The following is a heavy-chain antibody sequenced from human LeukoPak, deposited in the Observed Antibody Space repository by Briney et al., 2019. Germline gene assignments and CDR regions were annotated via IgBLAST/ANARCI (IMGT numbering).Heavy chain of an antibody. D-gene: IGHD3-22*01. V-gene: IGHV3-30*03. CDR3: ARDWRDSSGKFPNDAFDI. CDR2: ISYDVGKK. Sequence: QPGRSLRLSCAASGFTFSSYGMHWVRQAPGKGLEWVAVISYDVGKKYYADSVKGRFTISRDNSKNTLYLQMNSLSAEDTAVYYCARDWRDSSGKFPNDAFDIWGQGTLVTVSS. CDR1: GFTFSSYG. J-gene: IGHJ3*02.